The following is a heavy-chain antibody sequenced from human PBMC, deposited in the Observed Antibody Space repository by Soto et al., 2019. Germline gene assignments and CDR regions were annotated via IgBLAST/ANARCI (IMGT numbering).Heavy chain of an antibody. J-gene: IGHJ5*02. CDR3: ARVLWSTGSPTRDSWFAP. V-gene: IGHV4-31*03. CDR1: GGSISSGGYY. Sequence: QVQLQESGPGLVKPSQTLSLTCTVSGGSISSGGYYWSWIRQHPGKGLEWIGYIYSSGSTFYNPSLKSRVTISVDTSKNQFSLNLNSVTAADTAVYYCARVLWSTGSPTRDSWFAPWGQGALVTVSS. CDR2: IYSSGST. D-gene: IGHD3-10*01.